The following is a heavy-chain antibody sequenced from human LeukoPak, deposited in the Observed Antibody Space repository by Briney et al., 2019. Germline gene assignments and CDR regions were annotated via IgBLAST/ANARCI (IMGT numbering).Heavy chain of an antibody. CDR3: VRDARGSLDY. V-gene: IGHV3-30-3*01. CDR2: VAFDGTNI. J-gene: IGHJ4*02. CDR1: GFTFSTSA. Sequence: RTGGSLRLSCAASGFTFSTSAMHWVRQAPGKGLESVTIVAFDGTNIHYIDSVKGRFTISRDNSKNTLYLEMNSLRTADTAVYYCVRDARGSLDYWGQGTLVTVSP.